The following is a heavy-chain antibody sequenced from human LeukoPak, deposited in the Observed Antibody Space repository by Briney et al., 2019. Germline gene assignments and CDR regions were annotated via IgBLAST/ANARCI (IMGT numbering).Heavy chain of an antibody. J-gene: IGHJ4*02. CDR1: GFSFSSYG. CDR2: IRYDGSNK. Sequence: GGSLRLSCAASGFSFSSYGMHWVRQAPGKGLEWVAFIRYDGSNKYYADSVKGRFTISRDNSKNTLYLQMNSLRAEDTAVYYCAKVRDMAKIPTALDYWGQGTLVTVSS. D-gene: IGHD5-24*01. CDR3: AKVRDMAKIPTALDY. V-gene: IGHV3-30*02.